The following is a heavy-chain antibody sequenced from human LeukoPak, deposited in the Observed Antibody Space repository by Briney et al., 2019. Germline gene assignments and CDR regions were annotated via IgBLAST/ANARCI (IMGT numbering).Heavy chain of an antibody. CDR2: ISSSSSTI. V-gene: IGHV3-48*01. Sequence: AGGSLRLSCAASGFTFSSYSMNWVRQAPGKGLEWVSYISSSSSTIYYADSVKGRFTISRDNAKNSLYLQMNSLRAEDTAVYYCARVTLTGYYAFDYWGQGTLVTVSS. CDR3: ARVTLTGYYAFDY. D-gene: IGHD3-9*01. J-gene: IGHJ4*02. CDR1: GFTFSSYS.